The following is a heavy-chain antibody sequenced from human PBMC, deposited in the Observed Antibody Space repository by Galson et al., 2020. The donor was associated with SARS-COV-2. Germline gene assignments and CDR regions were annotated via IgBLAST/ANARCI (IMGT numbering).Heavy chain of an antibody. CDR1: GFSVGSSY. Sequence: GGSLRLSCAATGFSVGSSYMNWVRQPPGQGLEWVSVIFRGGTTVYADSVKGRFSILRGTSKNTLYLQMNSLRVEDTAVYYCARDAGLRFPHYGMDVWGQGTLVTVSS. V-gene: IGHV3-66*01. CDR3: ARDAGLRFPHYGMDV. CDR2: IFRGGTT. D-gene: IGHD5-12*01. J-gene: IGHJ6*02.